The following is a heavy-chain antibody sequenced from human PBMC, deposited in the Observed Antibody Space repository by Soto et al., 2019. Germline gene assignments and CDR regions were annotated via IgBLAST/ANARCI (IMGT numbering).Heavy chain of an antibody. J-gene: IGHJ4*02. D-gene: IGHD2-21*01. CDR3: TRDIPRTSFDL. Sequence: PGGSLRLSCASSGFTFSSYAMHWVRQAPGKGLEWVAVISYDGSNKYYADSVKGRFTISRDNSKNTLYLQMNSLRDEDTAVYYCTRDIPRTSFDLWGQRTLVPVSS. CDR2: ISYDGSNK. V-gene: IGHV3-30-3*01. CDR1: GFTFSSYA.